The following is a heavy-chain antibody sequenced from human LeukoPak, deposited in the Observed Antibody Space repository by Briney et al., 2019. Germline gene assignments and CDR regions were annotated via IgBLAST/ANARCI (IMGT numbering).Heavy chain of an antibody. CDR2: ISAYNGNT. CDR3: ARSHTVFGVVIMSHAFDI. J-gene: IGHJ3*02. CDR1: GYTFTSYG. V-gene: IGHV1-18*01. Sequence: ASVKVSCKASGYTFTSYGISWVRQAPGQGLEWMGWISAYNGNTNYAQKLQGRVTMTTDTSTSTAYMELRSLRSDDTAVYYCARSHTVFGVVIMSHAFDIWGQGTVVTVSS. D-gene: IGHD3-3*01.